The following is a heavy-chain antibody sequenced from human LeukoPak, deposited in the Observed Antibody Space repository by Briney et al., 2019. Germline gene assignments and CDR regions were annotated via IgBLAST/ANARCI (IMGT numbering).Heavy chain of an antibody. CDR3: ARVKNIAVAADYFDS. CDR1: GFSVGSGYF. D-gene: IGHD6-19*01. CDR2: VHHSGNT. V-gene: IGHV4-38-2*01. Sequence: KTSETLSLTCAVSGFSVGSGYFWGWIRQPPGKGLEWIGSVHHSGNTYYNPPLKSRVAASVDTSKNQFSLRLNSVTAADTAIYHCARVKNIAVAADYFDSWGQGTLVTVSS. J-gene: IGHJ4*02.